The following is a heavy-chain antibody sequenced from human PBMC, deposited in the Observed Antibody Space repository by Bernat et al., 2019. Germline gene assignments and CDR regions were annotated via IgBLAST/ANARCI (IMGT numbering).Heavy chain of an antibody. CDR2: IIPILGIA. D-gene: IGHD3-3*01. Sequence: QVQLVQSGAEVKKPGSSVKVSCKASGGTFSSYVISWVRQAPGQGLEWMGRIIPILGIANYAQKFQGRVTITAEKSTSTAYMELSSLRSEDTAVYYCARSPFGSGGSLGYDENWFDPWGQGTLVTVSS. J-gene: IGHJ5*02. CDR1: GGTFSSYV. V-gene: IGHV1-69*04. CDR3: ARSPFGSGGSLGYDENWFDP.